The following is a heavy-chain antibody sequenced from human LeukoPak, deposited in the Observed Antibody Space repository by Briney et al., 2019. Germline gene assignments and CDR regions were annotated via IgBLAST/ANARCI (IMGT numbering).Heavy chain of an antibody. V-gene: IGHV4-59*01. Sequence: SETLSLTCTVSDDSISDYYRGWIRQPPGKGLEGIGYFHNSGTSTYSPSLKSRVTISADTSKNQFSLKLNSLTTADTAVYYCTRGAGWLIDYWGQGILVTVS. CDR1: DDSISDYY. J-gene: IGHJ4*02. CDR2: FHNSGTS. CDR3: TRGAGWLIDY. D-gene: IGHD3-16*01.